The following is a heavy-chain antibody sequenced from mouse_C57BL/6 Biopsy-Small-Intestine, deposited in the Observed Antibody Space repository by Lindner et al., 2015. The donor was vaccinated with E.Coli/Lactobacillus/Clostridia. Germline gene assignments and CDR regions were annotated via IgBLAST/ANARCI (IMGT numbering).Heavy chain of an antibody. Sequence: VQLQESGPELVKPGASVKISCKASGYAFSSSWMNWVKQRPGKGLEWIGRIYPGDGDTNYNGKFKGKATLTADKSSSTAYMQLSSLTSEDSAVYFCARRRLRLPSPMDYWGQGTSVTVSS. CDR1: GYAFSSSW. J-gene: IGHJ4*01. CDR3: ARRRLRLPSPMDY. V-gene: IGHV1-82*01. D-gene: IGHD3-2*02. CDR2: IYPGDGDT.